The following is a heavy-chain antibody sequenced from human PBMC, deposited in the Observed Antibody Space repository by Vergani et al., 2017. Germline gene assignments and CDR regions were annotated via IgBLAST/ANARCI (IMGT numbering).Heavy chain of an antibody. Sequence: QITLKESGPTLVKPTQTLTLTCTFPGFSLRTSGVGVGWIRQPPGKALEWLALIYLDVDKRYSPSLKSRLTITKDTAKNQVVLTMTNMDPVDTATYYCAHRQYSSSSDGYWGQGTLVTVSS. J-gene: IGHJ4*02. V-gene: IGHV2-5*02. CDR1: GFSLRTSGVG. CDR3: AHRQYSSSSDGY. CDR2: IYLDVDK. D-gene: IGHD6-13*01.